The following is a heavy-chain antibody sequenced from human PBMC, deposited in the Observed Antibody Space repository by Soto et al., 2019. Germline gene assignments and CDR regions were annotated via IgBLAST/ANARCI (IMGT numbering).Heavy chain of an antibody. J-gene: IGHJ4*02. Sequence: PSETLSLTCTVSGASISNYYWGWIRQPPGKGLEWIGSLYNSGTTAYNPSLKSRVTISIDTSKNQFSLELSSVTAADTAVYYCACTEKWLAFGFWGQGTLVTVSS. D-gene: IGHD6-19*01. CDR3: ACTEKWLAFGF. CDR1: GASISNYY. V-gene: IGHV4-59*12. CDR2: LYNSGTT.